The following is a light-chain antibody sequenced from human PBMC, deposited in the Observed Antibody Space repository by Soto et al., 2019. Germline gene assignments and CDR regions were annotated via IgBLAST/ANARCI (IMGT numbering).Light chain of an antibody. Sequence: DIQMTQSPSSLSASVGDRVTITCRASQSISSYLNWYQQKPGKAPKLLIYAASTLQSGVPSRFSGSGSGTNFTFTISSLQPADFATYYCQQSYNTLPTFGQGTKVDIK. CDR2: AAS. CDR1: QSISSY. J-gene: IGKJ1*01. CDR3: QQSYNTLPT. V-gene: IGKV1-39*01.